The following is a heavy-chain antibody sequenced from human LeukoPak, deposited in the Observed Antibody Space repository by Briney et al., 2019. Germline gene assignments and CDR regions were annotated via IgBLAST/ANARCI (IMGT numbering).Heavy chain of an antibody. D-gene: IGHD6-19*01. CDR1: GFIFSIHA. Sequence: GGSLRLSCSASGFIFSIHAMHWVRQAPGKGLEYVSAITSNGGYTYYADSVKGRFTISRDNSKNTLYLQMRSLRTEDTAVYYCVKDHGSGEHVFDYWGQGTLVTVSS. CDR3: VKDHGSGEHVFDY. CDR2: ITSNGGYT. J-gene: IGHJ4*02. V-gene: IGHV3-64D*06.